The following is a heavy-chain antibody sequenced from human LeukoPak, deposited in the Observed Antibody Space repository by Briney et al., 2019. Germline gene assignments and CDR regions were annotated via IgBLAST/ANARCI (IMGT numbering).Heavy chain of an antibody. CDR3: AKDRWRDGSSSFDN. Sequence: GASVKVACKASGYTFASYSINWVRQAPGEVLEWMGWISTYNGNSNYAQKLQGRVTMTTDTSTSTAYMELRSLRSDDTAMYYCAKDRWRDGSSSFDNWGQGTLVTVSS. V-gene: IGHV1-18*01. D-gene: IGHD6-6*01. CDR2: ISTYNGNS. J-gene: IGHJ4*02. CDR1: GYTFASYS.